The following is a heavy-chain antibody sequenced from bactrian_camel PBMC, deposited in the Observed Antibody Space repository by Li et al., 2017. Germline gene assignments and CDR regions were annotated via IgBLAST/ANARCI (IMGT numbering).Heavy chain of an antibody. J-gene: IGHJ4*01. CDR2: MSSRGGAT. CDR1: AFTGSTYY. CDR3: AKGDARLPTGNK. Sequence: VQLVESGGDLVQPGGSLRLSCAASAFTGSTYYMSWVRQAPGKGLEWLATMSSRGGATEYADSVKGRFTISRDNDKNTLYLQLNDLKSEDTAMYYCAKGDARLPTGNKRGQGTQVTVST. D-gene: IGHD6*01. V-gene: IGHV3S1*01.